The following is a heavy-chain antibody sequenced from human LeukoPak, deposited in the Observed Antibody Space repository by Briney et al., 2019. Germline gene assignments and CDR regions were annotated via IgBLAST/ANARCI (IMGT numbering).Heavy chain of an antibody. V-gene: IGHV1-2*02. D-gene: IGHD5-12*01. CDR2: INPNSGGT. CDR3: AGLSGYDPYYFDY. CDR1: GYSFTGYY. Sequence: ASMKVSCKASGYSFTGYYMHRVRQAPGQGLEWMGCINPNSGGTDYAQKFQGRVTMTRDTSISTAYMELSRLTSDDTAVCYCAGLSGYDPYYFDYWGQGTLVAVSS. J-gene: IGHJ4*02.